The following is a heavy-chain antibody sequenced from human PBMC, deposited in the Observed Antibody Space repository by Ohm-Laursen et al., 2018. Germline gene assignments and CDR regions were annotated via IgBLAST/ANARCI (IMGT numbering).Heavy chain of an antibody. J-gene: IGHJ6*02. V-gene: IGHV4-61*01. Sequence: SETLSLTCTVSGGSVSGGSYYWSWLRQPPGRVLDWISYIYYTGSANYNHSLKIRSTISVNTSKNQFSLKLSSETAADTAVYYCARERDYYYGMDVWGQGTTVTVSS. CDR1: GGSVSGGSYY. CDR2: IYYTGSA. CDR3: ARERDYYYGMDV.